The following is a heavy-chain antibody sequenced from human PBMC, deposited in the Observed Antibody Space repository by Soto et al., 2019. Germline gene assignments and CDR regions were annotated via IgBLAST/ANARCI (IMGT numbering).Heavy chain of an antibody. CDR1: GGSISSGGYS. J-gene: IGHJ5*02. CDR2: IYHSGST. CDR3: ARGPPCDP. V-gene: IGHV4-30-2*01. Sequence: PSETLSLTCAVSGGSISSGGYSWSWIRQPPGKGLEWIGYIYHSGSTYYNPSLKSRVTISEDRSKNQFSLKLSSVTAADTAVYYCARGPPCDPWGQGTLVTVSS.